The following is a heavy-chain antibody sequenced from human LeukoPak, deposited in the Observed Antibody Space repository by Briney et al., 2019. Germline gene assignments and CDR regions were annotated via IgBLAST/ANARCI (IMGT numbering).Heavy chain of an antibody. V-gene: IGHV3-43*02. CDR2: ISGDGGST. CDR3: AKDYSYGYSFYGAFDI. D-gene: IGHD5-18*01. J-gene: IGHJ3*02. CDR1: GFTFDDYA. Sequence: GGSLRLSCAASGFTFDDYAMHWVRQAPGKGLEWVSLISGDGGSTSYADSVKGRFTISRDNSKNSLYLQMNSLRTEDTALYYCAKDYSYGYSFYGAFDIWGQGTMVTVSS.